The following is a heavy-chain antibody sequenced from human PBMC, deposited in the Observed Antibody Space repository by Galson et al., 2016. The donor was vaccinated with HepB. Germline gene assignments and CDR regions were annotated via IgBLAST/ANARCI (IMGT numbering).Heavy chain of an antibody. CDR1: GSIINYY. D-gene: IGHD3-16*01. V-gene: IGHV4-59*01. CDR3: ARDLTLNAFDI. J-gene: IGHJ3*02. Sequence: SGAEVKKPGESLKISCTVSGSIINYYWTWVRQPPGKGLEWLGTIFYTGSTNYNPSLKSRVSMSVDTSKNQSSLNLSPVTAADTAVYYCARDLTLNAFDIWGQGTLVTVSS. CDR2: IFYTGST.